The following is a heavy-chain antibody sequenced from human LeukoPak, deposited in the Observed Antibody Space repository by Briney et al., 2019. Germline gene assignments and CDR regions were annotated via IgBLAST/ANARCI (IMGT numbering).Heavy chain of an antibody. CDR3: ARASWISTADAVC. Sequence: GGSLRLSCAASGFTFSQYVIHWVRQAPGKGLEWVAGMSYDGSDRSSADSVKGRITISRDNSKNTLYLQMNGLRTEDTAIYYCARASWISTADAVCWGQGTQVTVSS. CDR1: GFTFSQYV. CDR2: MSYDGSDR. J-gene: IGHJ4*02. V-gene: IGHV3-30*01. D-gene: IGHD2-2*03.